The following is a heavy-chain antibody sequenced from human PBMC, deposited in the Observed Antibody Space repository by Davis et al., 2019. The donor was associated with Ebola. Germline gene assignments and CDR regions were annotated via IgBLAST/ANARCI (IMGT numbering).Heavy chain of an antibody. CDR1: GFTFSSYG. D-gene: IGHD3-22*01. J-gene: IGHJ4*02. CDR2: IWYDGSNK. V-gene: IGHV3-33*08. CDR3: ARDTYYYDSSLFRGLFDY. Sequence: PGGSLRLSCAASGFTFSSYGMHWVRQAPGKGLEWVAVIWYDGSNKYYADSVKGRFTISRDNSKNTLYLQMNSLRAEDTAVYYCARDTYYYDSSLFRGLFDYWGQGTLVTVSS.